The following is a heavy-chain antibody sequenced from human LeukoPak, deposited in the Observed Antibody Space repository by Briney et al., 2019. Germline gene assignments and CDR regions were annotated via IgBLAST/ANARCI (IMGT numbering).Heavy chain of an antibody. CDR1: GYTFTSYY. Sequence: ASVKVSCKASGYTFTSYYMHWVRQAPGQGLEWMGIINPSGGSTSYAQKFQGRVTMTRDMSTSTVYMELSSLRSEDTAVYYCARGYISRDRGVIMTHYYYYMDVWGRGTTVTISS. CDR3: ARGYISRDRGVIMTHYYYYMDV. V-gene: IGHV1-46*01. D-gene: IGHD3-10*01. CDR2: INPSGGST. J-gene: IGHJ6*03.